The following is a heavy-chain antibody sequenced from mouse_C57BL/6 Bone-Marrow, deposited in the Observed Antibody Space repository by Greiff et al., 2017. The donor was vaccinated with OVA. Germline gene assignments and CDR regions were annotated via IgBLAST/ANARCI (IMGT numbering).Heavy chain of an antibody. Sequence: QVQLQQPGAELVMPGASVKLSCKASGYTFTSYWMHWVKQRPGQGLEWIGEIDPSDSYTNSNQKFTGKSTFTVDKSSSTAYMQLSSLTSEDSAVYYCARGFITTVVATRDYAMDYWGQGTSVTVAS. V-gene: IGHV1-69*01. J-gene: IGHJ4*01. D-gene: IGHD1-1*01. CDR1: GYTFTSYW. CDR2: IDPSDSYT. CDR3: ARGFITTVVATRDYAMDY.